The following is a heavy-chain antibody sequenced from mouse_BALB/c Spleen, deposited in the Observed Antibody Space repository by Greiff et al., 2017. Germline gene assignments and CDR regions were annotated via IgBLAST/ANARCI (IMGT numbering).Heavy chain of an antibody. D-gene: IGHD1-2*01. CDR1: GYTFTSYW. CDR2: IDPSDSET. Sequence: VQLQQPGAELVKPGAPVKLSCKATGYTFTSYWMNWVKQRPGRGLEWIGRIDPSDSETHYNQKFKDKATLTVDKSSSTAYIQLSSLTSEDSAVYYCAREATATYYFDYWGQGTTLTVSS. CDR3: AREATATYYFDY. J-gene: IGHJ2*01. V-gene: IGHV1-69*02.